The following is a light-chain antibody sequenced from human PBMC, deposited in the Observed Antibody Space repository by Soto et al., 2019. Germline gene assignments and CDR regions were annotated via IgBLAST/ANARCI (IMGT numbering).Light chain of an antibody. Sequence: EIVMTQSPATLSVSPGDRATLSCRASQSVFSSLAWYQQKPGQAPRLLIYGAATRATGIPARFSGSGSGTEFTLTISSLQSEAFAAYYCQQYHNWPAFGQGTKVDIK. CDR2: GAA. CDR3: QQYHNWPA. J-gene: IGKJ1*01. V-gene: IGKV3-15*01. CDR1: QSVFSS.